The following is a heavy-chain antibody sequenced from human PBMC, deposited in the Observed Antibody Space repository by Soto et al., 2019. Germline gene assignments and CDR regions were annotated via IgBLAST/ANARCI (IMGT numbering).Heavy chain of an antibody. CDR3: ARGIGYSRSISCNGPFDS. D-gene: IGHD2-2*01. V-gene: IGHV1-18*01. J-gene: IGHJ5*01. Sequence: SSRNMFCKASGKRFASYGISGVRQENGQGLEWMGWINTYNGDTKYAQKFQGRVTMTTDTSTSTAYMELRSLRSDDTAVYYCARGIGYSRSISCNGPFDSWXKGTLVTVSS. CDR2: INTYNGDT. CDR1: GKRFASYG.